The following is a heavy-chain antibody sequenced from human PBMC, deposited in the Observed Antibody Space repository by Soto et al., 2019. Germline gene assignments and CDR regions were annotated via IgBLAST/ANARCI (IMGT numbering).Heavy chain of an antibody. Sequence: PSATLSLARTFSGGAVRIGGDAWSWIRQHPGTGLEWIGYIHYSGSTYYNPSLKSRVTISVDTSKTQFSLYLSSVTAADTAIYRCARTGPTAYGLGVWGQGTPVTRSS. D-gene: IGHD7-27*01. CDR3: ARTGPTAYGLGV. CDR1: GGAVRIGGDA. V-gene: IGHV4-31*02. J-gene: IGHJ6*01. CDR2: IHYSGST.